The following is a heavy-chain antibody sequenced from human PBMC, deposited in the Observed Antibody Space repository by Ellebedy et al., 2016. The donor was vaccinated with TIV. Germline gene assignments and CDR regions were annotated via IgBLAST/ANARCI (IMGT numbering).Heavy chain of an antibody. CDR1: GFTFSSYS. V-gene: IGHV3-48*02. CDR2: ISSSSSTI. D-gene: IGHD3-10*01. CDR3: ARVPGSFSLNWFDP. J-gene: IGHJ5*02. Sequence: EGSLRLSXAASGFTFSSYSMNWVRQAPGKGLEWVSYISSSSSTIYYADSVKGRFTISRDNAKNSLYLQMNSLRDEDTAVYYCARVPGSFSLNWFDPWGQGTLVTVSS.